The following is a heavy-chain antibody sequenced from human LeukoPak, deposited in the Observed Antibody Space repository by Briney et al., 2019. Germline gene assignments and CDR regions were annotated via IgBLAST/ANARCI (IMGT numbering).Heavy chain of an antibody. V-gene: IGHV3-15*01. CDR3: TTELDYSSGWFDY. J-gene: IGHJ4*02. CDR2: IKSKADGGTT. CDR1: GFSFSNAW. D-gene: IGHD6-19*01. Sequence: PGGSLRLSCAASGFSFSNAWMTWVRQASGKGLEWVGRIKSKADGGTTDYAAPVKGRFTISRDDSKNTLYMQMNSLKTEDTAVYYCTTELDYSSGWFDYWGQGTLVTVSS.